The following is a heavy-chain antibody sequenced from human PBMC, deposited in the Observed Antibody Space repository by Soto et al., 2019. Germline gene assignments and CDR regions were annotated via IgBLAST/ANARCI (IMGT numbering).Heavy chain of an antibody. V-gene: IGHV3-7*01. CDR2: IKQDGSEK. Sequence: GGSLRLSCAASGFTFSSYWMSWVRQAPGKGLEWVANIKQDGSEKYYVDSVKGRFTISRDNAKNSLYLQMNSLRAEDTAVYDCARDGNWGRGAFDIWGQGTMVTVSS. D-gene: IGHD7-27*01. J-gene: IGHJ3*02. CDR1: GFTFSSYW. CDR3: ARDGNWGRGAFDI.